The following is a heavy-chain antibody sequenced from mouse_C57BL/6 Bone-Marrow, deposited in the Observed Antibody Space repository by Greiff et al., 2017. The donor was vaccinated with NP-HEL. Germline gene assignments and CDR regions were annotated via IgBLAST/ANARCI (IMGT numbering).Heavy chain of an antibody. J-gene: IGHJ2*01. Sequence: VQLQQPGAELVMPGASVKLSCKASGYTFTSYWMHWVKQRPGQGLEWIGEIDPSDSYTNYNQKFKGKSTLTVDKSSRTAYMQLSSLTSEDSAVYYCARIGLRSHYFDYWGQGTTLTVSS. CDR1: GYTFTSYW. D-gene: IGHD1-1*01. V-gene: IGHV1-69*01. CDR2: IDPSDSYT. CDR3: ARIGLRSHYFDY.